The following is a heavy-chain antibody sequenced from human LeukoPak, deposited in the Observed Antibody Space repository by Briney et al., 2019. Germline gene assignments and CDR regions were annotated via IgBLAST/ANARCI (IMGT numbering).Heavy chain of an antibody. J-gene: IGHJ3*02. CDR3: ARAGYCGGDCYFGYDAFDI. CDR1: GGSISSYY. CDR2: IYYSGST. D-gene: IGHD2-21*01. V-gene: IGHV4-59*01. Sequence: SETLSLTCTVSGGSISSYYWSWIRQPPGKELEWIGYIYYSGSTNYNPSLKSRVTISVDTSKNQFSPKLSSVTAADTAVYYCARAGYCGGDCYFGYDAFDIWGQGTMVTVSS.